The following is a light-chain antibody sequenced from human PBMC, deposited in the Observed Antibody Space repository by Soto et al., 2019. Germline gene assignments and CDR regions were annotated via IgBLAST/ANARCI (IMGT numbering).Light chain of an antibody. CDR3: LQDHTYPRT. CDR1: RDIRND. V-gene: IGKV1-6*02. J-gene: IGKJ1*01. Sequence: AIQLTQSPSSLSASVGDRVTITCRASRDIRNDLGWYQQKPGKAPKLLIFSTSSLQTGVPSRFSGSRSGTDFTLTISSLQPEDFATYYCLQDHTYPRTFGQGTKVE. CDR2: STS.